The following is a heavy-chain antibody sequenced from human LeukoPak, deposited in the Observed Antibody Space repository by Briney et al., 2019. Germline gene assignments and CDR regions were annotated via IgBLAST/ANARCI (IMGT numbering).Heavy chain of an antibody. D-gene: IGHD3-10*01. Sequence: ASETLSLTCSVSGGSISSSNYYWAWIRQPPGKGLEWVAYIYYSGSTNYNPSLKSRVTISVDTSKNQFSLKLYSVTAADTAVYYCARHLVYGSGTQPYFDYWGQGTLVTVSS. CDR2: IYYSGST. CDR3: ARHLVYGSGTQPYFDY. J-gene: IGHJ4*02. CDR1: GGSISSSNYY. V-gene: IGHV4-61*05.